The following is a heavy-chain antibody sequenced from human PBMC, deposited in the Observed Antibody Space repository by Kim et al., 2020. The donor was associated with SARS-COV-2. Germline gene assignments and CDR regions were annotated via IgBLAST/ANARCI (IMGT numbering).Heavy chain of an antibody. CDR2: FYSVENT. V-gene: IGHV4-39*01. CDR1: GGSISSSSHY. J-gene: IGHJ4*02. Sequence: SETLSLTCTVFGGSISSSSHYWGWIRQPPGKGLEWIGTFYSVENTYYNPSLKNRITISVDTSKNQLSLKLNSVTAADAAVYYCARRVNYGDYVSTSFHFDSWGQGTLVTVSS. D-gene: IGHD4-17*01. CDR3: ARRVNYGDYVSTSFHFDS.